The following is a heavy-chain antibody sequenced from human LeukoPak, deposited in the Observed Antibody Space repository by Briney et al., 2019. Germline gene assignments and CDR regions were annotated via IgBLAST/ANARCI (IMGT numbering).Heavy chain of an antibody. V-gene: IGHV3-21*01. D-gene: IGHD6-13*01. Sequence: GGALRLSCAASGFTFSSYSMNWVRQAPGKGLEWVSSISSSSSYIYYADSVKGRFTISRDNAKNSLYLQMNSLRAEDTAVYYCARDIGPIAAAGTFWFDPWGQGTLVTVSS. J-gene: IGHJ5*02. CDR1: GFTFSSYS. CDR3: ARDIGPIAAAGTFWFDP. CDR2: ISSSSSYI.